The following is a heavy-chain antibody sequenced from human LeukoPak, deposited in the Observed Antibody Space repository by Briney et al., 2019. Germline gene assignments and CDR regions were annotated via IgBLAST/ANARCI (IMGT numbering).Heavy chain of an antibody. Sequence: GGSLRLSCAASGFTVSSNYMSWVRQAPGKGLEWVSVIYSGGSTYYADSVKGRFTISRDNSKNTLYLQMNSLRAEDTAVYYCAKAGYYDFWSGHLFDYWGQGTLVTVSS. J-gene: IGHJ4*02. CDR1: GFTVSSNY. CDR3: AKAGYYDFWSGHLFDY. V-gene: IGHV3-66*01. D-gene: IGHD3-3*01. CDR2: IYSGGST.